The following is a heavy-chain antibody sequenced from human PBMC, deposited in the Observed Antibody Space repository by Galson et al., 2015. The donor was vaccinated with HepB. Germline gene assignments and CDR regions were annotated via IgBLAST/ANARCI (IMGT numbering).Heavy chain of an antibody. V-gene: IGHV3-48*02. CDR3: ARLVGANSNYYYGMDV. J-gene: IGHJ6*02. Sequence: SLRLSCAASGFTFSSYAMNWVRQAPGKGLEWVSYISGDSSTVYLADSVKGRFTISRDSAKNSLYLQMNSLRDEDTAVYYCARLVGANSNYYYGMDVWGQGTTVTVSS. CDR2: ISGDSSTV. D-gene: IGHD1-26*01. CDR1: GFTFSSYA.